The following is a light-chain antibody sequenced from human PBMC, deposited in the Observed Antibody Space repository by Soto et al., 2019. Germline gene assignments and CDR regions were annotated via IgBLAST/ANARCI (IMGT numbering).Light chain of an antibody. Sequence: EIVMTQSPATLSVSPGERATPSCRASQSVSSSYLAWYQQKPGQAPRLLIYGASSRATGIPDRFSGSGSGTDFTLTISRLEPEDFAVYYCQQYDSSPKTFGQGTKVDI. CDR2: GAS. CDR3: QQYDSSPKT. V-gene: IGKV3-20*01. J-gene: IGKJ1*01. CDR1: QSVSSSY.